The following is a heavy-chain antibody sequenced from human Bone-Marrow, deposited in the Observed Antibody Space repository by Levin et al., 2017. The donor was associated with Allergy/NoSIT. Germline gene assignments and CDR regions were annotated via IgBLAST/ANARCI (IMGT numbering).Heavy chain of an antibody. CDR2: ISAYNGNT. J-gene: IGHJ6*03. V-gene: IGHV1-18*01. Sequence: GESLKISCKASGYTFTSYGISWVRQAPGQGLEWMGWISAYNGNTNYAQKLQGRVTMTTDTSTSTAYMELRSLRSDDTAVYYCARDSGYCSSTSCHMPEMGYYYYYMDVWGKGTTVTVSS. CDR1: GYTFTSYG. D-gene: IGHD2-2*01. CDR3: ARDSGYCSSTSCHMPEMGYYYYYMDV.